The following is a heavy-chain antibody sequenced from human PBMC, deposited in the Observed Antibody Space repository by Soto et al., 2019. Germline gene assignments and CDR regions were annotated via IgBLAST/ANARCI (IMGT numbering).Heavy chain of an antibody. V-gene: IGHV4-39*01. J-gene: IGHJ4*02. CDR3: ARTKCSGGSCYSWSLDY. CDR2: IYYSGST. CDR1: GDSITSSDYY. D-gene: IGHD2-15*01. Sequence: SETLSLTCTVSGDSITSSDYYWAWIRQPPGKGPEWIGTIYYSGSTYYSPSLKSRVTLSLDPSKNQFSLKLRSVTAEDTAMYYCARTKCSGGSCYSWSLDYWGQGTPVTVSS.